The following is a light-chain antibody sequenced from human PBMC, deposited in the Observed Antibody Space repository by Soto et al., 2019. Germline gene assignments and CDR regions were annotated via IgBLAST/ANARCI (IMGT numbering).Light chain of an antibody. J-gene: IGKJ4*01. CDR1: QHITNY. CDR3: QQYHNVPLT. Sequence: DLQMTQSPSSLSASVGARVTITCQASQHITNYLSWYQQKPGKAPKLLIYDASNLETGVPSRFSGSGSGTDFTFTISSLQAEDAATYYCQQYHNVPLTFGGGTKVEIK. CDR2: DAS. V-gene: IGKV1-33*01.